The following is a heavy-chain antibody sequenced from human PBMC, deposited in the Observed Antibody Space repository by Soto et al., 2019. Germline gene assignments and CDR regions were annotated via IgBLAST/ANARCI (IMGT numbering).Heavy chain of an antibody. CDR3: VRVQTLFGIITVFDY. CDR2: IYYSGRT. Sequence: SETLSLTCNVSGGSINSAGYYWSWIRQHPGKGLEWIGYIYYSGRTYYNPSLKSRVSISVDTSKNQFSLRLSSVTAADTAVYYCVRVQTLFGIITVFDYWGQGTLVTVSS. V-gene: IGHV4-31*03. J-gene: IGHJ4*02. CDR1: GGSINSAGYY. D-gene: IGHD3-3*01.